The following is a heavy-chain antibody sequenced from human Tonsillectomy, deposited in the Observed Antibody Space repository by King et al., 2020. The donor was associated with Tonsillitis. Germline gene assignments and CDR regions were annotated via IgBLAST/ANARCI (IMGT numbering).Heavy chain of an antibody. Sequence: DVQLVESGGGLVQPGGSLRLSCAGSGFTSDKYGMHWVRQAPGTGLEWVSGITLDSNKIGYADSVKGRFTISRDNAKNSLYLQMNSLRAEDTALYYCTKDVVPGGADVWGQGTTVTVSS. V-gene: IGHV3-9*02. CDR1: GFTSDKYG. CDR2: ITLDSNKI. CDR3: TKDVVPGGADV. D-gene: IGHD3-16*01. J-gene: IGHJ6*02.